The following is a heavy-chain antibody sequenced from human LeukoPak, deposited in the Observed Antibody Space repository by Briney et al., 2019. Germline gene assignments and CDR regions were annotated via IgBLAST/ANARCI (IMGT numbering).Heavy chain of an antibody. CDR1: GFTFSSYG. CDR3: TRDFDFSSAI. J-gene: IGHJ4*02. Sequence: GGSLRLSCAASGFTFSSYGMHWVRQAPGKGLEWVAVISYDGSNKYYADSVKGRFTISRDNSKNTLYLQMNSLRAEDTAVYYCTRDFDFSSAIWGQGTLVTVSS. D-gene: IGHD3-3*01. CDR2: ISYDGSNK. V-gene: IGHV3-30*03.